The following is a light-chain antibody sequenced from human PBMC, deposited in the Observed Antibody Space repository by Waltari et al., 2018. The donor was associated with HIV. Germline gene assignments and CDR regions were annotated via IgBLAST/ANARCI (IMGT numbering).Light chain of an antibody. Sequence: EIVMTQSPATLSVSPGERATLSCRASQSVSRNFAWYQQKPGQAPRILIYGASTRATGIQARFSGSGSGTEFTLTISSLQSEDLAVYYCQQYNNGGTFGQGTKMETK. CDR3: QQYNNGGT. J-gene: IGKJ1*01. V-gene: IGKV3-15*01. CDR2: GAS. CDR1: QSVSRN.